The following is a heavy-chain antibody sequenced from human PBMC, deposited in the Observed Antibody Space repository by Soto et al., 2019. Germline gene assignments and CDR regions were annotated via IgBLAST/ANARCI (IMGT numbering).Heavy chain of an antibody. Sequence: PSETLSLTCAVYGGSFSGYYWSWIRQPPGKGLEWIGEINHSGSTNYNPSLKSRVTISVDTSKNQFSLKLSSVTAADTAVYYCARGGHDYGDYESWGQGTTVTVSS. D-gene: IGHD4-17*01. CDR1: GGSFSGYY. J-gene: IGHJ6*02. CDR2: INHSGST. V-gene: IGHV4-34*01. CDR3: ARGGHDYGDYES.